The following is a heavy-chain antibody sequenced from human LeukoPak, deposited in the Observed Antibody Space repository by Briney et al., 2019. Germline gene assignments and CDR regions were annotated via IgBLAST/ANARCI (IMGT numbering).Heavy chain of an antibody. D-gene: IGHD6-13*01. CDR1: GFTFSSYE. J-gene: IGHJ5*02. CDR2: ISSSGSTI. V-gene: IGHV3-48*03. Sequence: GGSLRLSCAASGFTFSSYEMNWVRQAPGKGLEWVSYISSSGSTIYYADSVKGRFTISRDNAKNSLYLQMNSLRAEDTAVYYCARDRGIAAAGTMGWFDPWGQGTLVTVSS. CDR3: ARDRGIAAAGTMGWFDP.